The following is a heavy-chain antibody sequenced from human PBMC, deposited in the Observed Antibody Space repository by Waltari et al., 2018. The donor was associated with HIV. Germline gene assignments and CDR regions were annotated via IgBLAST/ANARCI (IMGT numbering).Heavy chain of an antibody. CDR2: FSLTTGYI. D-gene: IGHD3-22*01. Sequence: SGFNSSDYGMTWVRQAPGKGREWLSSFSLTTGYIYYTASLKGRFAVSRDNANNSLSLQLTNVRPEDTAVYFCARGTTTYIARGYDRSAYGHAEGIFDLWGRGTLVTVSS. CDR1: GFNSSDYG. V-gene: IGHV3-21*01. J-gene: IGHJ4*02. CDR3: ARGTTTYIARGYDRSAYGHAEGIFDL.